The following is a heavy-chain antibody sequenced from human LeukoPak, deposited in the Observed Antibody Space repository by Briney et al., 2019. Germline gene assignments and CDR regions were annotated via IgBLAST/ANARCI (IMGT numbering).Heavy chain of an antibody. J-gene: IGHJ6*03. V-gene: IGHV3-21*01. Sequence: GGSLRLSCAASGFTFSSYWMSWVRQAPGKGLEWVSSISSSSSYIYYADSVKGRFTISRDNAKNSLYLQMNSLRAEDTAVYHCARDRLLEDRDYSYYYYVDVWGKGTTVTVSS. CDR1: GFTFSSYW. D-gene: IGHD1-1*01. CDR3: ARDRLLEDRDYSYYYYVDV. CDR2: ISSSSSYI.